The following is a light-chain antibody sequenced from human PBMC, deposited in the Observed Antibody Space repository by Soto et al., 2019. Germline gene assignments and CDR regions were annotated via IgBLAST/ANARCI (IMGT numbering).Light chain of an antibody. J-gene: IGKJ1*01. CDR2: AAS. Sequence: AIRMTQSPSSFSASTGDRVTIACRASQDISRYLAWYQQKPGQAPKLLIYAASTLQSGVPSRFSGGGSGTDFTLTISCLQSEDFATYYCQHYNSYPWTFGQGTTVEIK. CDR1: QDISRY. CDR3: QHYNSYPWT. V-gene: IGKV1-8*01.